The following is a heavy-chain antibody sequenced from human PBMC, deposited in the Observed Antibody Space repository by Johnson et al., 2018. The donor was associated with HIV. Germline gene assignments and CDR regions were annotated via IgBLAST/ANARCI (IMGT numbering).Heavy chain of an antibody. J-gene: IGHJ3*02. CDR3: AGESELLSSSDAFDI. D-gene: IGHD6-6*01. CDR2: ISYDGSNN. Sequence: QVQLVESGGGVVQPGRSLRLSCAASGFTFSSYAMHWVRQAPGKGLEWVAGISYDGSNNYYADSVKGRFTISSDNSKTTLYLQMTSLRAEDTAVYYCAGESELLSSSDAFDIWGQGTMVTVSS. CDR1: GFTFSSYA. V-gene: IGHV3-30*04.